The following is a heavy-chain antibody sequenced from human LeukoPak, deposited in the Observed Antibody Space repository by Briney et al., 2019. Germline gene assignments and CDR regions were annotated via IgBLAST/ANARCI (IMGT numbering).Heavy chain of an antibody. J-gene: IGHJ3*01. CDR1: GFTFSSYA. CDR3: ARAKIAAAGTGAFDV. V-gene: IGHV3-23*01. D-gene: IGHD6-13*01. CDR2: FSATDGSA. Sequence: GGSLRLSCAAPGFTFSSYAMTWVRQAPGKGLEWVSAFSATDGSAQYAESVEGRFTISRDNSKNTLFLQMNSLGAEDTAVYYCARAKIAAAGTGAFDVWGQGTLVTVSS.